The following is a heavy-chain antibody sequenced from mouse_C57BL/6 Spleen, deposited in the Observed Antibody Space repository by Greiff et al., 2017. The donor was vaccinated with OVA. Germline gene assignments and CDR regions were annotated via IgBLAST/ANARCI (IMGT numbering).Heavy chain of an antibody. CDR3: ARRANWDVFDY. J-gene: IGHJ2*01. D-gene: IGHD4-1*01. Sequence: QVQLQQPGAELVRPGSSVKLSCKASGYTFTSYWMHWVKQRPIQGLEWIGNIDPSDSETHYNQKFKDKATLTVDKSSITAYMQLSSLTSEDSAVYYCARRANWDVFDYWGQGTTLTVSS. V-gene: IGHV1-52*01. CDR1: GYTFTSYW. CDR2: IDPSDSET.